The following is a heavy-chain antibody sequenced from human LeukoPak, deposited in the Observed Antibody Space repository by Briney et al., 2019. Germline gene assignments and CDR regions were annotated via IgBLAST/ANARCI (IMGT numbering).Heavy chain of an antibody. CDR1: GFTFSNYG. V-gene: IGHV3-30*02. CDR2: IRSNGGNK. D-gene: IGHD5-24*01. Sequence: GGSLRLSCAASGFTFSNYGMHWVRQAPGKGLGWVAFIRSNGGNKYYADAVKGRFTISRDNSKHTLYVQMNSLRAEDTAVYYCAKDRGSGMPTNFDYWGQGTLVTVSS. J-gene: IGHJ4*02. CDR3: AKDRGSGMPTNFDY.